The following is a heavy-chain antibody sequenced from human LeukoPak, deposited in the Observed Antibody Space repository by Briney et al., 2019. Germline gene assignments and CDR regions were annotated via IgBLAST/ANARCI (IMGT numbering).Heavy chain of an antibody. Sequence: PGGSLRLSXAASGFTFSRYSMNWVRQTPGKGLEWLSYISSSSSTIYYVDSVKGRFTISRDNAKNSLYLQMNSLRAEDTGVYYCARDRRYSSSSPLYFDYWGQGTLVTVSS. V-gene: IGHV3-48*01. D-gene: IGHD6-6*01. CDR1: GFTFSRYS. J-gene: IGHJ4*02. CDR3: ARDRRYSSSSPLYFDY. CDR2: ISSSSSTI.